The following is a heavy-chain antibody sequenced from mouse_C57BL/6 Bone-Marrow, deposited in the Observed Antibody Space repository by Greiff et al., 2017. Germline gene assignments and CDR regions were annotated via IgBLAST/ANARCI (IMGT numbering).Heavy chain of an antibody. D-gene: IGHD1-1*01. CDR1: GFTFSDYG. CDR3: ANPLYYGSSTLFDY. V-gene: IGHV5-17*01. CDR2: ISSGSSTI. Sequence: EVKVVESGGGLVKPGGSLKLSCAASGFTFSDYGMHWVRQAPEKGLEWVAYISSGSSTIYYADTVKGRFTISRDNAKNTLFLQMTSLGSEDTAMYYWANPLYYGSSTLFDYWGQGTTLTVSS. J-gene: IGHJ2*01.